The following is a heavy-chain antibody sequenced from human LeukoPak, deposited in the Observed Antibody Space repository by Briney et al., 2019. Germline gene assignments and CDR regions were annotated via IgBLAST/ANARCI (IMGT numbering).Heavy chain of an antibody. D-gene: IGHD3-9*01. CDR3: ARQSTSIRYFDWLPGSDYYYMDV. CDR2: ISWNSGSI. Sequence: PGRSLRLSCAASGFIFDDYAMHWVRQAPGKGLEWVSGISWNSGSIGYADSVKGRFTISRDNAKNSLYLQMNSLRAEDTAVYYCARQSTSIRYFDWLPGSDYYYMDVWGKGTTVTVSS. V-gene: IGHV3-9*01. J-gene: IGHJ6*03. CDR1: GFIFDDYA.